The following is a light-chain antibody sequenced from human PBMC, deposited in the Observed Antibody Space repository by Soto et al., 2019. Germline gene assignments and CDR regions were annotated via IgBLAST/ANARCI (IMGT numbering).Light chain of an antibody. J-gene: IGKJ1*01. Sequence: DIQMTQSPSTLSASVGDRVTITCRASQSINTYLAWYQQKPGKGPKLLIYRASILESGVPSRLSGSGSGTEFTLTISSLQPDDFATYYCQHYSTYWWTFGQGTKVEI. CDR3: QHYSTYWWT. CDR1: QSINTY. V-gene: IGKV1-5*03. CDR2: RAS.